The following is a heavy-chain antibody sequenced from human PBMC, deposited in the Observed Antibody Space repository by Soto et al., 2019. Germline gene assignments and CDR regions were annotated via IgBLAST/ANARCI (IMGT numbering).Heavy chain of an antibody. CDR3: ARGRIVVAGSSAYYGMDV. V-gene: IGHV1-69*01. J-gene: IGHJ6*02. CDR2: FIPVFGMV. D-gene: IGHD6-19*01. Sequence: QVQVVQSGAEVKGPGSSVKVSCKASGGTLSNTAFSWVRQAPGQGLEWMGGFIPVFGMVNYAHNFQGRVMITADESMGTTYLELSSLRSEDTAVYYCARGRIVVAGSSAYYGMDVWGQGTTVTVSS. CDR1: GGTLSNTA.